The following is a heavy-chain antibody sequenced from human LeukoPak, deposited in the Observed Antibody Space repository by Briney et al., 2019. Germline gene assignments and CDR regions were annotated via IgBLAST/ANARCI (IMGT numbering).Heavy chain of an antibody. J-gene: IGHJ4*02. V-gene: IGHV1-2*02. CDR3: ARDTRAYDSSGFLVFDY. Sequence: ASVKVSCKASGYTFTGYYMHWVRQAPGQGLEWMGWINPNSGGTNYAQKFQGRVTMTRDTSISTAYMELSRLRSDDTAVYYCARDTRAYDSSGFLVFDYWGQGTLVTVSS. D-gene: IGHD3-22*01. CDR1: GYTFTGYY. CDR2: INPNSGGT.